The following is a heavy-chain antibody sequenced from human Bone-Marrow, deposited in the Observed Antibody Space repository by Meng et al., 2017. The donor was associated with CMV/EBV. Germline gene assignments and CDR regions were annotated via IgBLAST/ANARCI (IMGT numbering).Heavy chain of an antibody. V-gene: IGHV1-2*02. D-gene: IGHD3-3*01. Sequence: ASVNVSCKASGYTLTGYYMRWVRQAPGQGLEWMGWINPNSGGTNYAQKFQGRVTMTRDTSISTAYMELSSLRSEDTAVYYCARSGDYDFWSGYSTDAFDIWGQGTMTTVSS. CDR2: INPNSGGT. J-gene: IGHJ3*02. CDR3: ARSGDYDFWSGYSTDAFDI. CDR1: GYTLTGYY.